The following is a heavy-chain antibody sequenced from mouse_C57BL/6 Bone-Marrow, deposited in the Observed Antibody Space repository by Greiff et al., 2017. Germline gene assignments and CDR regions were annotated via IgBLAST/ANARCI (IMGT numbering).Heavy chain of an antibody. V-gene: IGHV1-67*01. D-gene: IGHD2-4*01. CDR1: GYTFTDYA. Sequence: QVQLQQSGPELVRPGVSVKISCKGSGYTFTDYAMHWVKQSHAKSLEWIGVISTYYGDASYNQKFKEKATMTVDKSSSTAYMELARLTSEDSAVYYWARDHYDCDCAYAMDFWGQGTSVTVSS. CDR3: ARDHYDCDCAYAMDF. CDR2: ISTYYGDA. J-gene: IGHJ4*01.